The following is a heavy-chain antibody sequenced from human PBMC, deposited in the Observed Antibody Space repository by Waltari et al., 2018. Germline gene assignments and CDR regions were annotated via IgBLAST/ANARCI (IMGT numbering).Heavy chain of an antibody. CDR1: GGGSFSDYY. CDR2: INNSGRN. J-gene: IGHJ5*02. V-gene: IGHV4-34*01. D-gene: IGHD1-26*01. CDR3: ARADRGRSGKYASPAWGP. Sequence: QVQLQQWGAGLLKPSETLSLTCAVYGGGSFSDYYWNWIRQPPGKGLEWIGEINNSGRNNYNPSLKSRLTISLDTSKTQFSLKMRSVTAADTAVYYCARADRGRSGKYASPAWGPWGQGTLVTVSS.